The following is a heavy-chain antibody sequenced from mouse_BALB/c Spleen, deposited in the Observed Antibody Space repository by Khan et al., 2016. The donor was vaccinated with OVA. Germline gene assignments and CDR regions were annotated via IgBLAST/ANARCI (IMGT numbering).Heavy chain of an antibody. D-gene: IGHD1-1*02. Sequence: EVELVESGGDLVKPGGSLKLSCAAAGFIFSSYGMSWVRQTPDRRLEWVATISSGGSFTYYSDSVKGRFTISRDNAKNSLSLQMSSLRSEDTAKFYWTSDVSASTGDYYALDYWGQGTSVTVSS. J-gene: IGHJ4*01. CDR2: ISSGGSFT. CDR3: TSDVSASTGDYYALDY. CDR1: GFIFSSYG. V-gene: IGHV5-6*01.